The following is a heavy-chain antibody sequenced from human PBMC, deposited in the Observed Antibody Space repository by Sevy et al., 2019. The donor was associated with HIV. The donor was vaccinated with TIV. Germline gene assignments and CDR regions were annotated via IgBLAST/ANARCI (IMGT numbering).Heavy chain of an antibody. CDR3: ASDAWGRDGYNFLTYYFDY. CDR2: ISYDGSNK. D-gene: IGHD5-12*01. V-gene: IGHV3-30-3*01. J-gene: IGHJ4*02. Sequence: GGSLRLSCAASGFTFSSYAMHWVRQAPGKGLEWVAVISYDGSNKYYADSVKGRFTISRDNSKNTLYLQMNSLRAEDTAVYYCASDAWGRDGYNFLTYYFDYWGQGTLVTVSS. CDR1: GFTFSSYA.